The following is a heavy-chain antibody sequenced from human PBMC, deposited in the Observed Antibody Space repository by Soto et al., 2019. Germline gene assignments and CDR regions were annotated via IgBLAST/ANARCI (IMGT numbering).Heavy chain of an antibody. CDR3: ARVDSIAGAGTLEP. CDR1: GYTFTSYG. Sequence: ASVKVSCKASGYTFTSYGSSWVCQAPGQGREWMGWISAYNGNTNYAQKLQGRVTMTTDTSTSTAYMELRSLRFDDTAVYYCARVDSIAGAGTLEPWGQGPLFTVSS. J-gene: IGHJ4*02. V-gene: IGHV1-18*01. D-gene: IGHD6-19*01. CDR2: ISAYNGNT.